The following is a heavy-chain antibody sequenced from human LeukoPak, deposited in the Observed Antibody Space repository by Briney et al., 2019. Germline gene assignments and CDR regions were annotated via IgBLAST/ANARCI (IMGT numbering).Heavy chain of an antibody. CDR1: GGSISSRSYY. J-gene: IGHJ5*02. Sequence: SETLSLTCTVSGGSISSRSYYWGCLRQPPGKGLEWIASIFYSGSTYHNPSLKSRVTISVDTSKSQFSLKLSSVTAADTAVYFCARHPLKAYVSDWFDPSGQGTLVTVSS. CDR3: ARHPLKAYVSDWFDP. V-gene: IGHV4-39*01. CDR2: IFYSGST. D-gene: IGHD3-10*02.